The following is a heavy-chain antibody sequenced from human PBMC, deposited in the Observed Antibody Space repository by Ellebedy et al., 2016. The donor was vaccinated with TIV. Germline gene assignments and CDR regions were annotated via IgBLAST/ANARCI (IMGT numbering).Heavy chain of an antibody. D-gene: IGHD6-13*01. V-gene: IGHV4-59*12. Sequence: SETLSLTCTVSGGSISSYYWSWIRQPPGKGLEWIGYIYYSGSTNYNPSLKSRVTVSVDTSKNQFSLKLSSVTAADTAVYYCARWPGVIAAAAYGPYDAFDIWGQGTMVTVSS. J-gene: IGHJ3*02. CDR3: ARWPGVIAAAAYGPYDAFDI. CDR2: IYYSGST. CDR1: GGSISSYY.